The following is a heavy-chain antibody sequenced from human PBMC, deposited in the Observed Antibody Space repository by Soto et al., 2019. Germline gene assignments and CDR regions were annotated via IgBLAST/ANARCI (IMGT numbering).Heavy chain of an antibody. CDR1: GGSFSGYY. Sequence: SETLSLTCAVYGGSFSGYYWSWIRQPPGKGLEWIGEINHSGSTNYNPSLKSRVTISVDTSKNQFSLKLSSVTAADTAVYYCARVTYYYDSSGYYYRXFGVWGQGTTVTVSS. V-gene: IGHV4-34*01. CDR3: ARVTYYYDSSGYYYRXFGV. J-gene: IGHJ6*02. D-gene: IGHD3-22*01. CDR2: INHSGST.